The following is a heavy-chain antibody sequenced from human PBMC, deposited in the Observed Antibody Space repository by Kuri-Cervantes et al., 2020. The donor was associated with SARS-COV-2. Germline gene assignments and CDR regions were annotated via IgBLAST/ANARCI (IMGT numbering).Heavy chain of an antibody. CDR2: INSDGSST. D-gene: IGHD4-17*01. J-gene: IGHJ4*02. Sequence: GGSLRLSLAASGLTFSSYWLHWVRQAPGKGLVWVSRINSDGSSTSYADSVKGRFTISRDNAKNTLYLQMDSLSAEDTSVYYCARGPTPYGDYVHWGQGTLVTVSS. CDR3: ARGPTPYGDYVH. V-gene: IGHV3-74*01. CDR1: GLTFSSYW.